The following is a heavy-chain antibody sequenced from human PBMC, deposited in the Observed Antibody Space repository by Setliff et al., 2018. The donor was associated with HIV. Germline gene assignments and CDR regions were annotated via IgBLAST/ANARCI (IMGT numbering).Heavy chain of an antibody. J-gene: IGHJ5*02. CDR3: VRPLGRSSSQGWFDP. V-gene: IGHV5-51*01. CDR2: IYPGDSDT. CDR1: GYGFSSHW. D-gene: IGHD6-6*01. Sequence: GESLKISCKGSGYGFSSHWIAWVRQKPGKGLEWMGIIYPGDSDTRYSPSFQVQVTISADKSISTAYLQWSSLKASDTAMYYCVRPLGRSSSQGWFDPWGQGTLVTVSS.